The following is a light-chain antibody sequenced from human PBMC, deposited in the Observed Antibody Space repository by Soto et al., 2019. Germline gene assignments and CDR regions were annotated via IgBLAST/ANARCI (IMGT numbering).Light chain of an antibody. J-gene: IGKJ1*01. V-gene: IGKV3-15*01. CDR1: QNIYSN. CDR3: QQHLGRHT. Sequence: IVMTQSPATLSVSPGERATLSCRASQNIYSNVAWYQQRPGQAPRLLIYRASTRATGIPARFSGSGSGTEFTLTISSLQSEDSAVYYCQQHLGRHTFGQGTKVEI. CDR2: RAS.